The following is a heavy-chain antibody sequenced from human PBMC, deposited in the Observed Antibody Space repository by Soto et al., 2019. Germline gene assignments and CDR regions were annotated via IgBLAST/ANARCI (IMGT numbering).Heavy chain of an antibody. D-gene: IGHD1-7*01. CDR3: ARVTSGNTFDY. V-gene: IGHV3-72*01. CDR2: TRNKVDSYTT. CDR1: GFTFSDHY. J-gene: IGHJ4*02. Sequence: EVQLVESGGDLVQPGGSLRLSCAASGFTFSDHYMDWVRQAPGKGLEWVGRTRNKVDSYTTEYAASVKGRFTISRDDSTNSLYLQMNSLKTEDTAVYYCARVTSGNTFDYWGQGTLVTVSS.